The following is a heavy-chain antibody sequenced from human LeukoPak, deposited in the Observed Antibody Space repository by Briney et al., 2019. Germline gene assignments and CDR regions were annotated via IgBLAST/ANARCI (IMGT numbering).Heavy chain of an antibody. CDR3: AREYSSSSGYFDY. CDR1: GYSISSGYY. CDR2: IYHSGST. D-gene: IGHD6-6*01. J-gene: IGHJ4*02. Sequence: SETLSLTCTVSGYSISSGYYWGWIRQPPGKGLEWIGSIYHSGSTYYNPSLKSRVTISVDTSKNQFSLKLSSVTAADTAVYYCAREYSSSSGYFDYWGQGTLVTVX. V-gene: IGHV4-38-2*02.